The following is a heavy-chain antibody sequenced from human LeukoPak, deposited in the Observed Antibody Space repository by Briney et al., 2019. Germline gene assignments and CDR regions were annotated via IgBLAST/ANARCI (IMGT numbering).Heavy chain of an antibody. CDR3: ARQGPGGRSFDY. D-gene: IGHD2-15*01. CDR2: IYASGGT. J-gene: IGHJ4*02. Sequence: SETLSLNCTVSGDSISSFYWKWLRQPPGKGREGIGYIYASGGTNYPPPLRSRVTISVDTSKNQFSLKLSSVTAADTAVYYCARQGPGGRSFDYWGQGTLVTVSS. CDR1: GDSISSFY. V-gene: IGHV4-4*09.